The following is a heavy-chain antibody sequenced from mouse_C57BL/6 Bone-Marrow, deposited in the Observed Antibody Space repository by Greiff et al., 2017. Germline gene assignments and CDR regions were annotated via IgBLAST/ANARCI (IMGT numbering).Heavy chain of an antibody. CDR1: GYTFTSYW. D-gene: IGHD1-1*01. J-gene: IGHJ3*01. CDR2: IDPSDSYT. Sequence: VQLQQPGAELVRPGTSVKLSCKASGYTFTSYWMHWVKQRPGQGLEWIGVIDPSDSYTNYNQKFKGKATLTVDTSSSTAYMQLSSLTSEDSAVYYCAPSYYYGSSYWFAYWGQGTLVTVSA. CDR3: APSYYYGSSYWFAY. V-gene: IGHV1-59*01.